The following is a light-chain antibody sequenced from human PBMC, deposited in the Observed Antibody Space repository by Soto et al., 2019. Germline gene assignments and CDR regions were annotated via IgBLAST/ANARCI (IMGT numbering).Light chain of an antibody. CDR2: GAS. CDR3: QQYGSSSWT. J-gene: IGKJ1*01. Sequence: EIVLTQSPGTLSLSPGERATLSCRASQSVSSSYLAWYQQKPGQAPRLLIYGASSRATGIPDRFSGSGSGTDFTLPISRLEPEDVAVYYCQQYGSSSWTFGQGTKVDIK. V-gene: IGKV3-20*01. CDR1: QSVSSSY.